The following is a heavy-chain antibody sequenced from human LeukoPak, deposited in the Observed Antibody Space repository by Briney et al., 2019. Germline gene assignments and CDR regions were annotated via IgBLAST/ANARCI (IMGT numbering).Heavy chain of an antibody. CDR2: ISSDGRTT. CDR1: GFTVSSNN. D-gene: IGHD6-19*01. Sequence: GGSLRLSCAASGFTVSSNNMNWVRQAPGKGLEWVAVISSDGRTTYYADSVKGRFTISRDNSKNTLYVQMNSLAAEDTAVYYCAKEGAVAGSMWFDYWGQGTLVTVSS. CDR3: AKEGAVAGSMWFDY. J-gene: IGHJ4*02. V-gene: IGHV3-30*18.